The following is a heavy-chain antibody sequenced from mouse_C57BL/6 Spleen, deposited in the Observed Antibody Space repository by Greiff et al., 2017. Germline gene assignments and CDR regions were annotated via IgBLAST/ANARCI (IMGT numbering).Heavy chain of an antibody. CDR2: INSDGSST. J-gene: IGHJ2*01. D-gene: IGHD1-1*02. CDR3: AGERGWVLDY. CDR1: GFTFSDYY. V-gene: IGHV5-16*01. Sequence: EVQLVESEGGLVQPGSSMKLSCTASGFTFSDYYMAWVRQVPEKGLEWVANINSDGSSTYYLDSLKSRFIISRDNAKNILYLQMSRLKSGDSATYYCAGERGWVLDYWGQGTTLTVSS.